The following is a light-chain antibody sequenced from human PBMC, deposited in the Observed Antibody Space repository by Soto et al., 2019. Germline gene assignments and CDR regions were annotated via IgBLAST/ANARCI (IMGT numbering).Light chain of an antibody. CDR2: GAS. Sequence: EIGLTQYPGILSWSPGERATLSCGASQSVSNDLLAWYQQKPGQPPRLLIYGASTRATDVPDRFSGSGSGADFTLTISRLEPEDFAVYYCQQYGSSPLLTFGGGTKVDIK. J-gene: IGKJ4*01. CDR3: QQYGSSPLLT. CDR1: QSVSNDL. V-gene: IGKV3-20*01.